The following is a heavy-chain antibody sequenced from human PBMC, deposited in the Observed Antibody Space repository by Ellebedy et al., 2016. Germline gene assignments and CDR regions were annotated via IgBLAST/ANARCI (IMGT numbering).Heavy chain of an antibody. CDR1: GFTFDDYA. Sequence: GGSLRLSXAASGFTFDDYAMHWVRQAPGKGLEWVSGISWNSGSIGYADSVKGRFTISRDNAKNSLYLQMNSLRAEDTALYYCAKGTVYNWFNPWGQGTLVTVSS. CDR2: ISWNSGSI. V-gene: IGHV3-9*01. J-gene: IGHJ5*02. CDR3: AKGTVYNWFNP. D-gene: IGHD1-14*01.